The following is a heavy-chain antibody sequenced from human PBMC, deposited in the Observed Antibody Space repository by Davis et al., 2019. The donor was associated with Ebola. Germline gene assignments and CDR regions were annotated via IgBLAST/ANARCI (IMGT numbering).Heavy chain of an antibody. J-gene: IGHJ4*02. V-gene: IGHV3-21*04. CDR2: ISSSSSYI. D-gene: IGHD3-22*01. Sequence: GESLKISCAASGFTFSSYSMNWVRQAPGKGLEWVSSISSSSSYIYYADSVKGRFTISRDNSKNTLYLQMNSLRAEDTAVYYCAKGSYYYDSSGYYYFDYWGQGTLVTVSS. CDR1: GFTFSSYS. CDR3: AKGSYYYDSSGYYYFDY.